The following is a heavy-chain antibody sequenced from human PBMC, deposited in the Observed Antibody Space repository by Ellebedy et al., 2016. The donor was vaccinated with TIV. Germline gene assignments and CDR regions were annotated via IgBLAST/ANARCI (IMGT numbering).Heavy chain of an antibody. Sequence: MPSETLSLTCTVSGGSISSGDYCWSWIRQPPGKGLEWIGYIYYSGNTYHNPSLKSRVTISVDTSKNQFSLKLSSVTAADTAVYYCARGGDGYIHYWGQGTLVTVSS. CDR3: ARGGDGYIHY. J-gene: IGHJ4*02. V-gene: IGHV4-30-4*01. CDR2: IYYSGNT. D-gene: IGHD5-24*01. CDR1: GGSISSGDYC.